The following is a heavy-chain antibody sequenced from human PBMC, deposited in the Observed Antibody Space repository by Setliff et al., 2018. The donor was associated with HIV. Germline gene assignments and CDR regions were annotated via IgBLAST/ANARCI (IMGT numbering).Heavy chain of an antibody. CDR3: ATDCAVVGGTGSLDS. J-gene: IGHJ4*02. CDR1: GFTFSSHA. D-gene: IGHD1-26*01. V-gene: IGHV3-23*01. Sequence: GGSLRLSCAASGFTFSSHALSWVRQAPGKGLEWVSAISGSGGSTYYADSVKGRFTISRDNSKNTLYLQMNSLRVEDTAVYYCATDCAVVGGTGSLDSWGQGTLVTVSS. CDR2: ISGSGGST.